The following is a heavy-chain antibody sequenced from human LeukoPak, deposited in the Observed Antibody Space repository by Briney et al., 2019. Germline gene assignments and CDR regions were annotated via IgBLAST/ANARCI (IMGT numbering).Heavy chain of an antibody. CDR3: ARHLREYSYGHGSYY. CDR2: IYHSGST. Sequence: PSETLSLTCAVSGYSISSGYYWGWIRQPPGKRLEWIGSIYHSGSTYYDPPLKSRVTISVDTSKNQFSLKLSSVTAADTAVYYCARHLREYSYGHGSYYWGQGTLVTVSS. V-gene: IGHV4-38-2*01. D-gene: IGHD5-18*01. J-gene: IGHJ4*02. CDR1: GYSISSGYY.